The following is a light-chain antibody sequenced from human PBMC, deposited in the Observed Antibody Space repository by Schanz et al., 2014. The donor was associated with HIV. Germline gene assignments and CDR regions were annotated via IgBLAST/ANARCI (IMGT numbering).Light chain of an antibody. CDR3: QQYNSYPVT. CDR2: GAS. J-gene: IGKJ1*01. V-gene: IGKV3D-15*01. CDR1: QSVNNY. Sequence: EIVLTQSPATLSLSPGERVTLSCRASQSVNNYLPWTQQKPGQAPRLLIYGASTMATGIPDRFSGSGSGTDFTLTISSLQPEDFATYYCQQYNSYPVTFGQGTKVEIK.